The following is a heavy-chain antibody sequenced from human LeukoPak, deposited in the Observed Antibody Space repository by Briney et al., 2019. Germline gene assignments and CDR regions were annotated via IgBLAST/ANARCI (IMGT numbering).Heavy chain of an antibody. J-gene: IGHJ4*02. V-gene: IGHV3-23*01. CDR3: VKDANYFDSGSYMVPFDS. Sequence: GGSLRLSCAASGFTLSRCAMGWVRQIPGKGLEWVAGIGGSDGKTYYADPVKGRFNISRDNSKNSLYLQLNSLRSDDTAIYYCVKDANYFDSGSYMVPFDSWGQGTLVTVSS. D-gene: IGHD3-22*01. CDR1: GFTLSRCA. CDR2: IGGSDGKT.